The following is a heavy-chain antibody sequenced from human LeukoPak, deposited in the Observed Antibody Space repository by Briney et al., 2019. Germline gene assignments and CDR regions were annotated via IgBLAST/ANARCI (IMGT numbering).Heavy chain of an antibody. CDR2: INPSGDNT. D-gene: IGHD2-15*01. CDR3: AREGYCSGGNCYSVDY. V-gene: IGHV1-46*01. CDR1: GYTFTGYY. Sequence: GASVKVSCKASGYTFTGYYMNWVRQAPGQGLEWMGIINPSGDNTNYAQRFQGRVTMTRDMSTSTVYMELSSLRSEDTAVYFCAREGYCSGGNCYSVDYWGQGTLVTVSS. J-gene: IGHJ4*02.